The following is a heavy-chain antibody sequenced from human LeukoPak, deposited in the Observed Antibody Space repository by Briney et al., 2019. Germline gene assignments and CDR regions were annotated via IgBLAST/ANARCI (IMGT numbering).Heavy chain of an antibody. CDR3: ARTGYYYDRSGYYGY. D-gene: IGHD3-22*01. CDR2: INHSGST. J-gene: IGHJ4*02. Sequence: PSETLSLTCAVYGGSFSGYYWSWIRQPPGKGLEWIGEINHSGSTNYNPSLKSRVTISVDTSKNQFSLKLSSVTAADTAVYYCARTGYYYDRSGYYGYWGQGTLVTVSS. CDR1: GGSFSGYY. V-gene: IGHV4-34*01.